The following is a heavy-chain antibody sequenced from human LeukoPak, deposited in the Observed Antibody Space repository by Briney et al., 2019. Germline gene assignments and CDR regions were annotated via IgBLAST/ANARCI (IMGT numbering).Heavy chain of an antibody. CDR3: ARLVRYFDWLPDY. J-gene: IGHJ4*02. D-gene: IGHD3-9*01. CDR1: GFTFSSYE. Sequence: GGSLRLSCAASGFTFSSYEMNWVRQAPGKGLQWVSYISSSGSTIYYADSVKGRFTTSRDNAKNSLYLQMNSLRAEDTAVYYCARLVRYFDWLPDYWGQGTLVTVSS. V-gene: IGHV3-48*03. CDR2: ISSSGSTI.